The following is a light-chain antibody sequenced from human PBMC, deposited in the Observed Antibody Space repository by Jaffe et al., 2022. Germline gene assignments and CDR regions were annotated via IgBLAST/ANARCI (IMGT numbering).Light chain of an antibody. CDR2: EDI. V-gene: IGLV2-23*02. CDR1: SSDVGNYNF. J-gene: IGLJ3*02. Sequence: QSALTQPASVSGSPGQSITISCTGTSSDVGNYNFVSWYQQHPGKAPKLMIYEDIKRPSGVSNRFSGSKSVNTASLTVSGLLAEDEADYYCCSYAGSGTFVFGGGTKVTVL. CDR3: CSYAGSGTFV.